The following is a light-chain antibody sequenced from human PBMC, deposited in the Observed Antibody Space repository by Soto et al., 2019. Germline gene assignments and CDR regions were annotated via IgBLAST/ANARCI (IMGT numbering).Light chain of an antibody. CDR2: VAS. V-gene: IGKV3-20*01. J-gene: IGKJ1*01. CDR1: QSVSSSY. Sequence: EIVMTQSPSTLSVSPGERSTLSWISSQSVSSSYLAWYQQRPGQAPRLLIYVASSRATGIPDRFSGSGSGTDFTLTISRLEPEDFAVYYCQLYGISLWTFGQGTKVDIK. CDR3: QLYGISLWT.